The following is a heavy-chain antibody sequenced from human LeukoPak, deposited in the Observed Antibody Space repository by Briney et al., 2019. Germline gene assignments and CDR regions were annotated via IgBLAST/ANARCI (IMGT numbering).Heavy chain of an antibody. J-gene: IGHJ5*02. CDR3: ARVASSGSRGWFDP. CDR2: INPNSGGT. V-gene: IGHV1-2*02. Sequence: ASVKVSCKASGYTFTGYYMHWVRQAPGQGLEWMGWINPNSGGTNCAQKFKGRVTMTRDTSISTAYMELRRLRSDDTAVYYCARVASSGSRGWFDPWGQGTLVTVSS. D-gene: IGHD6-19*01. CDR1: GYTFTGYY.